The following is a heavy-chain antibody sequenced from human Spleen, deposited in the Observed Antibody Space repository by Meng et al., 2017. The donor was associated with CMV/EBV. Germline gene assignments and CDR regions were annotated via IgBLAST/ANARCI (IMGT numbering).Heavy chain of an antibody. J-gene: IGHJ4*02. CDR1: GFTVSSNY. V-gene: IGHV3-66*01. CDR2: IYSGGST. D-gene: IGHD6-13*01. CDR3: ARDEHSSSWYHFDY. Sequence: GQLVASGGGLVQPGGSLRLSCAASGFTVSSNYMGWVRQAPGKGLEWVSVIYSGGSTYYADSVKGRFTISRDNSKNTLYLQMNSLRAEDTAVYYCARDEHSSSWYHFDYWGQGTLVTVSS.